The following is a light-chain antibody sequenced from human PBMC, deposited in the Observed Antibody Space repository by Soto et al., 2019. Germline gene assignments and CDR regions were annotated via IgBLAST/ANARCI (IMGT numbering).Light chain of an antibody. CDR3: QQYNNWPRT. J-gene: IGKJ1*01. CDR2: GAS. V-gene: IGKV3-15*01. Sequence: EIVITQSPATLSASPVERATLSCMASQSVSSDLAWYHQKPGQAPRLLIYGASTRATGIPARFSGSGSGTEFTLSINSLQSEDFAVYYCQQYNNWPRTCGQGTKGDIK. CDR1: QSVSSD.